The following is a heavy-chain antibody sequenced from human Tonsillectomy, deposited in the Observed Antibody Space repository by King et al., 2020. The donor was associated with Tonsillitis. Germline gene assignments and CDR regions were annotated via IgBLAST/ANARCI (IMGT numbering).Heavy chain of an antibody. V-gene: IGHV3-30-3*01. CDR1: GFIFRTYA. CDR3: ARDLFPVPGHTSYYVFDV. CDR2: ISFEGSTK. J-gene: IGHJ6*02. D-gene: IGHD6-19*01. Sequence: VQLVESGGGVVQPGRSLSLSCATSGFIFRTYAMHWVRQAPGKGLEWVARISFEGSTKLYADAVKGRFTISRDNSANRPFLQMNSLSGEDTAVYYCARDLFPVPGHTSYYVFDVWGQGTTVTVSS.